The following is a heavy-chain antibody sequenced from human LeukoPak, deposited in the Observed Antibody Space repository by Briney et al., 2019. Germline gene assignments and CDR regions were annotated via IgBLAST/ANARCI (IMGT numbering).Heavy chain of an antibody. CDR2: ISYDGSNK. CDR1: GFTFSSYG. V-gene: IGHV3-30*18. Sequence: GGSLRLSCAASGFTFSSYGMHWVRQAPGKGLEWVAVISYDGSNKYYADSVKGRFTISRDNSKNTLCLQMNSLRAEDTAVYYCAKGPYDYVWGSYRYFPYFDYWGQGTLVTVSS. D-gene: IGHD3-16*02. CDR3: AKGPYDYVWGSYRYFPYFDY. J-gene: IGHJ4*02.